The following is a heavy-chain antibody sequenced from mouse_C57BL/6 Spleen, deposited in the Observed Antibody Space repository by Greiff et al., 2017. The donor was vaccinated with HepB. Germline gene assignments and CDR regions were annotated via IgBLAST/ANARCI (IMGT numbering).Heavy chain of an antibody. CDR1: GYTFTSYT. Sequence: VKLLESGAELARPGASVKMSCKASGYTFTSYTMHWVKQRPGQGLEWIGYINPSSGYTKYNQKFKDKATLTADKSSSTAYMQLSSLTSEDSAVYYCARDYRAMDYWGQGTSVTVSS. V-gene: IGHV1-4*01. CDR2: INPSSGYT. J-gene: IGHJ4*01. CDR3: ARDYRAMDY. D-gene: IGHD2-4*01.